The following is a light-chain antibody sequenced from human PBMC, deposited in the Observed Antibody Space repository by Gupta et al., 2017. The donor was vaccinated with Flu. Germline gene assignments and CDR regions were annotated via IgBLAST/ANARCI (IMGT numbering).Light chain of an antibody. J-gene: IGKJ2*01. Sequence: DIVMTQSQDSLAVSLGERATVNCKSSQAILYARNNNNFLGWYQHKPGQPPRLLIYWASSREPGVSNRFTGSGSGTDFTLTINDVQPEDVAFYYCHQYYTTPYTFGQGTRLEIK. CDR1: QAILYARNNNNF. V-gene: IGKV4-1*01. CDR3: HQYYTTPYT. CDR2: WAS.